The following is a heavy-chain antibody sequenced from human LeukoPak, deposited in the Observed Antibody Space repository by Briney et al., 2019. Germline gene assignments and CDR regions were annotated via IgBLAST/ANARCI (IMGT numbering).Heavy chain of an antibody. Sequence: GGSLRLSCAASGFTFDDYAMHWVRHAPGKGLEWVSGISWNSGSIGYADSVKGRFTISRDNAKNSLYLQMNSLRAEDMALYYCAKGQYSSGWSGGFDYWGQGTLVTVSS. CDR1: GFTFDDYA. CDR2: ISWNSGSI. J-gene: IGHJ4*02. V-gene: IGHV3-9*03. D-gene: IGHD6-19*01. CDR3: AKGQYSSGWSGGFDY.